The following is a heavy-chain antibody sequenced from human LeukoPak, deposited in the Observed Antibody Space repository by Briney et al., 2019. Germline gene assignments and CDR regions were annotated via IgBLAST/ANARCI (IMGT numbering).Heavy chain of an antibody. CDR3: ARDHGRGYCSSTSCYPGVDY. J-gene: IGHJ4*02. CDR1: GFSFRSYN. Sequence: GGSLRLSCAASGFSFRSYNMNWVRQAPGKGLEWVSSISSSSYTYYVDSVEGRFTISRDNAKNSLYLQMNSLRAEDTAVYYCARDHGRGYCSSTSCYPGVDYWGQGTLVTASS. D-gene: IGHD2-2*01. CDR2: ISSSSYT. V-gene: IGHV3-21*04.